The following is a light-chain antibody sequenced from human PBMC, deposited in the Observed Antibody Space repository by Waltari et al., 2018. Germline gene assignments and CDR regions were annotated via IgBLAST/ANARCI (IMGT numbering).Light chain of an antibody. CDR3: SSFTSSTTGI. V-gene: IGLV2-14*03. J-gene: IGLJ2*01. CDR2: DVN. CDR1: SSDSGGYEH. Sequence: SALTQPDSVSGSPGQSITISCSGISSDSGGYEHVSWYQHHPGKAPKVIIYDVNNRPSGVSNRFSGSKSGSSASLTISGLQAEDEADYYCSSFTSSTTGIFGGGTKVTVL.